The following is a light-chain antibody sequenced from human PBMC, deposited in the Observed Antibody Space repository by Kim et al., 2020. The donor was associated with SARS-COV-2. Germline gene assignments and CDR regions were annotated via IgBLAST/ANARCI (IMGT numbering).Light chain of an antibody. CDR2: GPS. Sequence: EIVLTQSPGTLSLSPGERATLSCRASQSVSSSYLAWYQQKPGQSPRLLIYGPSSRATGIPDRFSGSGSGKDFTLTISRLEPEDFAVYYGQKYGRALLTCGGGSKVELK. CDR1: QSVSSSY. V-gene: IGKV3-20*01. J-gene: IGKJ4*01. CDR3: QKYGRALLT.